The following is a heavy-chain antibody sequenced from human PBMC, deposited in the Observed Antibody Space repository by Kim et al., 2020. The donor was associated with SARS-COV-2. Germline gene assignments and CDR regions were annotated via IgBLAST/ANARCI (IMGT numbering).Heavy chain of an antibody. CDR1: AYAFSSFY. V-gene: IGHV1-46*01. D-gene: IGHD3-3*01. CDR3: ARERTDTVGGDQ. Sequence: ASVKVSCKTSAYAFSSFYFNWVRQAPGQGLEWMVVFNPTTPTEGYAQRFEDRLSVTGDTSTSTIYMELSSLTFDDTAVYYCARERTDTVGGDQWGQGTLV. J-gene: IGHJ5*02. CDR2: FNPTTPTE.